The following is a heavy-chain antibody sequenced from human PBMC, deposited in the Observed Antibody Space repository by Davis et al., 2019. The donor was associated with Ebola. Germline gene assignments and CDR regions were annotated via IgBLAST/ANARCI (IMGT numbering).Heavy chain of an antibody. V-gene: IGHV1-46*01. CDR2: INPSGGST. Sequence: ASVKASCKASGYTFTSYYMHWVRQAPGQGLEWMGIINPSGGSTSYAQKFQGRVTMTRDTSTSTVYMELSSLRSEDTAVYYCARDCSGGSCYEVSDYYYGMDVWGQGTTVTVSS. CDR1: GYTFTSYY. D-gene: IGHD2-15*01. J-gene: IGHJ6*02. CDR3: ARDCSGGSCYEVSDYYYGMDV.